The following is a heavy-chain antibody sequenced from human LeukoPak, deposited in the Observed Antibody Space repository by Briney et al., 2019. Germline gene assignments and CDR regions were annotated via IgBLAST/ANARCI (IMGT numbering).Heavy chain of an antibody. D-gene: IGHD4-17*01. Sequence: GGSLRLSCAASGFTFRSNTMSWVRQAPGRGLEWVSVISGSGSSTYYADSVKGRFTISRDNAENSLSLQMNSLRPEDTAIYFCARGGGPTVTTRSSIDDWGQGTLVSVSS. CDR2: ISGSGSST. CDR1: GFTFRSNT. V-gene: IGHV3-23*01. CDR3: ARGGGPTVTTRSSIDD. J-gene: IGHJ4*02.